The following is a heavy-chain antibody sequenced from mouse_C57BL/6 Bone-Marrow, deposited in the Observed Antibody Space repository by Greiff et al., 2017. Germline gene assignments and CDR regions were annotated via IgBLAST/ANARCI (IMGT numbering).Heavy chain of an antibody. CDR1: GYTFTDYY. D-gene: IGHD3-2*02. V-gene: IGHV1-26*01. Sequence: EVQLQQSGPELVKPGASVKISCKASGYTFTDYYMNWVKQSHGKSLEWIGDINPNNGGTSYNQKFKGKATLTVDKSSSTAYMELRSLTSEDSAVYYCAPEGYYFDYWGQGTTLTVSS. J-gene: IGHJ2*01. CDR3: APEGYYFDY. CDR2: INPNNGGT.